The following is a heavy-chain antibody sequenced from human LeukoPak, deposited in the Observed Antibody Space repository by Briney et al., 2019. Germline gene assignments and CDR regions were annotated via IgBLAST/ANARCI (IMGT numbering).Heavy chain of an antibody. V-gene: IGHV4-59*01. D-gene: IGHD5-24*01. Sequence: PSETLSLTCTVSNGSIYNDYWSWIRQPPGKGLERIAFMYYSGSTNYNPSLKSRVTISVDTSKSQFSLKLSSVTAADRAVYYCARVLRDGYILGAFDIWGQGTMVTVSS. CDR1: NGSIYNDY. CDR2: MYYSGST. CDR3: ARVLRDGYILGAFDI. J-gene: IGHJ3*02.